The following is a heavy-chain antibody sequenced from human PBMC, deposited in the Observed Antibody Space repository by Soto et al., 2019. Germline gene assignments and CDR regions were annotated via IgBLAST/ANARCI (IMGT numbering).Heavy chain of an antibody. D-gene: IGHD6-13*01. Sequence: QVQLVQSGVEVKKPGASVKVSCKASGYTFTSYGISWVRQAPGQRLEWMGWISGDKGNTNYAQKFQGRVTMTTDTTASTAYMELRRLRSVDTAVYYCARDGGIPAAGKPQYYYYGMDGWGQGTMVIVSS. CDR2: ISGDKGNT. J-gene: IGHJ6*02. CDR1: GYTFTSYG. CDR3: ARDGGIPAAGKPQYYYYGMDG. V-gene: IGHV1-18*01.